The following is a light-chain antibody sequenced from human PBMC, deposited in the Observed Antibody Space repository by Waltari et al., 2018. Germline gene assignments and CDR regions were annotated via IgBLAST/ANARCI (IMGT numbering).Light chain of an antibody. CDR3: QQHNSHPLT. CDR1: QTISSY. Sequence: DIQMTQSPSSLSASVGDRVTITCRASQTISSYLAWYQQKPGKVPKLLIYAASSLESGVPSRFSGSGSGTEFTLTINSLQPEDFATYYCQQHNSHPLTFGGGTKVEIK. CDR2: AAS. J-gene: IGKJ4*01. V-gene: IGKV1-17*03.